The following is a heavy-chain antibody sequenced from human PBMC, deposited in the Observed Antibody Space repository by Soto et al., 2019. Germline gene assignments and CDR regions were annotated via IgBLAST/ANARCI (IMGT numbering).Heavy chain of an antibody. V-gene: IGHV1-18*01. J-gene: IGHJ4*02. D-gene: IGHD3-10*01. CDR2: IHPYHGNS. CDR3: ATSYGSGYRAFDY. Sequence: ASVKVSCKASGYTFTSYGISWVRQAPGQGLEWMGWIHPYHGNSNYPQKFRGRVTMTTDKSTSTAYMELRSLRSEDTAFYYCATSYGSGYRAFDYWGQGALVTVSS. CDR1: GYTFTSYG.